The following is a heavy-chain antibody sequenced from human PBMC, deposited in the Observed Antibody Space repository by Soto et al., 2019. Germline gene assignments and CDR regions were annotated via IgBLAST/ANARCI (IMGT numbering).Heavy chain of an antibody. D-gene: IGHD2-8*01. CDR3: ARDRMVYAIGRSYGMDV. V-gene: IGHV3-53*01. J-gene: IGHJ6*02. CDR1: GFTVSSNY. CDR2: IYSGGST. Sequence: GGSLRLSCAASGFTVSSNYMSWVRQAPGKGLEWVSVIYSGGSTYYADSVKGRFTISRDNSKNTLYLQMNSLRAEDTAVYYCARDRMVYAIGRSYGMDVWGQGTTVTVSS.